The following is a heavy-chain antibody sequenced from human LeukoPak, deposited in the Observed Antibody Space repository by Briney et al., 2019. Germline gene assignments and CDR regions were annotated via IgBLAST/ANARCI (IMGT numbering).Heavy chain of an antibody. CDR3: AKGGNSGSYSDI. D-gene: IGHD1-26*01. CDR2: ISGSGGST. CDR1: GFTFSSYA. J-gene: IGHJ3*02. Sequence: SGGSLRLSCAASGFTFSSYAMSWVRQAPGKGLEWVSAISGSGGSTYYADSVKGRFTISRDNSKHTLYLQMNSLRAEDTAVYYCAKGGNSGSYSDIWGQGTMVTVSS. V-gene: IGHV3-23*01.